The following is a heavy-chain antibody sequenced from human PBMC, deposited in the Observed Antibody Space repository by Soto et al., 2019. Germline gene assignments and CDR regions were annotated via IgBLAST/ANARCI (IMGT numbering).Heavy chain of an antibody. V-gene: IGHV3-23*01. CDR2: ITSSGGST. D-gene: IGHD2-2*01. CDR3: AILYYWRATSGYPHDY. J-gene: IGHJ4*02. Sequence: EVHLLESGGGLVQPGGSLRLSCAASGFTFSNYAMNWVRQAPGKGLEWVSAITSSGGSTYDADSVKGRFTISRDNSKNKQSLKMMSLRVEDTAVYFCAILYYWRATSGYPHDYWGQGTLVTVSS. CDR1: GFTFSNYA.